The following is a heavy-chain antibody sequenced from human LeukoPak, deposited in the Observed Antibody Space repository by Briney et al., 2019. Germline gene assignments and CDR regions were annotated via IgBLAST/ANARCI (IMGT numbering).Heavy chain of an antibody. CDR1: GASISSYY. J-gene: IGHJ4*02. D-gene: IGHD5-12*01. V-gene: IGHV4-59*01. Sequence: PSETLSLTCTVSGASISSYYWSWIRQPPGKGLEWIGYIYYSRSTNYNRSLKSRVTISIDTSKKQFSLKLTSVTAADTAVYYCARGPGYSGDWGQGTLVTVSS. CDR3: ARGPGYSGD. CDR2: IYYSRST.